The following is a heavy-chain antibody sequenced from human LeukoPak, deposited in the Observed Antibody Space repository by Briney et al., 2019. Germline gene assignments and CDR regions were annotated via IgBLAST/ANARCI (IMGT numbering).Heavy chain of an antibody. CDR2: IYYSGST. CDR3: ASHYYGSGSLTYFDY. CDR1: GGSISTYC. J-gene: IGHJ4*02. Sequence: SETLSLTCTVSGGSISTYCWSWIRQPPGKGLEWIGYIYYSGSTNYNPSLKGRVTISVDTSKNQFSLKLSSVAAADTAVYYCASHYYGSGSLTYFDYWGQGTLVTVSS. V-gene: IGHV4-59*01. D-gene: IGHD3-10*01.